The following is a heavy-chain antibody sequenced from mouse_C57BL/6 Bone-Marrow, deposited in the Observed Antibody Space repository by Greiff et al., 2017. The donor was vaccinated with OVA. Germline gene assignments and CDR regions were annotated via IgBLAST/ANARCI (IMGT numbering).Heavy chain of an antibody. CDR1: GFTFSDYG. Sequence: EVKLVESGGGLVQPGGSLKLSCAASGFTFSDYGMAWVRQAPRKGPEWVAFISNLAYSIYYADTVTGRFTISRENAKNTLYLEMSSLRSEDTAMYYCARLNDGYYKTYYYAMDYWGQGTSVTVSS. V-gene: IGHV5-15*01. CDR3: ARLNDGYYKTYYYAMDY. D-gene: IGHD2-3*01. J-gene: IGHJ4*01. CDR2: ISNLAYSI.